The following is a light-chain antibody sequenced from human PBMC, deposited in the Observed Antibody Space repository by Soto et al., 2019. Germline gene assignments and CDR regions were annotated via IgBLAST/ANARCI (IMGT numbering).Light chain of an antibody. Sequence: QSALTQPASVSGSPGQSITISCTGTSSDVGSYNLVSWYQQHPGKAPKLMIYEGSKRPSGVSNRFSGSKSGNTASLTISGLQAEDEADYFCTSYTNSKAYILFGGGTKLTVL. J-gene: IGLJ2*01. CDR3: TSYTNSKAYIL. V-gene: IGLV2-14*02. CDR2: EGS. CDR1: SSDVGSYNL.